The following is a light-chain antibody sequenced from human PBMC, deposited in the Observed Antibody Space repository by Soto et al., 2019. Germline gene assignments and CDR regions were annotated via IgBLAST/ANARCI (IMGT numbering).Light chain of an antibody. Sequence: VIWMTQSPSLLSASTGDRVTISCLISQGISSYLAWYQQKPGKAPTLLIYAASNLQSGVPPRFSGSGSGTDFTLAISSLQPEDSATYYCLQDINYPWTFGQGTKVDIK. CDR3: LQDINYPWT. V-gene: IGKV1D-8*03. J-gene: IGKJ1*01. CDR1: QGISSY. CDR2: AAS.